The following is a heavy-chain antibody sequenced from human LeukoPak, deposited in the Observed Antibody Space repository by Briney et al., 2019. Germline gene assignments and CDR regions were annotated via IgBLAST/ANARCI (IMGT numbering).Heavy chain of an antibody. CDR2: INPNSGGT. J-gene: IGHJ4*02. CDR3: ARDRGWWRWLQATVVNCFDY. CDR1: GYTFTGYY. D-gene: IGHD5-24*01. V-gene: IGHV1-2*02. Sequence: ASVKVSCKASGYTFTGYYMHWVRQAPGQGLEWMGWINPNSGGTNYAQKFQGRVTMTRDTSISTACMELSRLRSDDTAVYYCARDRGWWRWLQATVVNCFDYWGQGTLVTVSS.